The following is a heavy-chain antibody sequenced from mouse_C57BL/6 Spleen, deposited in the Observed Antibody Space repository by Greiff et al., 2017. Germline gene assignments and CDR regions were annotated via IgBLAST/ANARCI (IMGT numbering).Heavy chain of an antibody. CDR1: GFNIKDYY. V-gene: IGHV14-2*01. Sequence: VHVKQSGAELVKPGASVKLSCTASGFNIKDYYMHWVKQRTEQGLEWIGRIDPEDGETKYAPKFQGKATITADTSANTAYLQLSSLTSEDTAVYYCAFYYYGSSFDYWGQGTTLTVSS. CDR2: IDPEDGET. CDR3: AFYYYGSSFDY. D-gene: IGHD1-1*01. J-gene: IGHJ2*01.